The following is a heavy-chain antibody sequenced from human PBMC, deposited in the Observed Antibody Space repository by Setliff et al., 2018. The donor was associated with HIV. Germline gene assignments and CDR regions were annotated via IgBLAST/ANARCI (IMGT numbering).Heavy chain of an antibody. V-gene: IGHV4-31*01. CDR3: ARGGAFCGRDSCYYLDY. Sequence: SETLSLTCTVSGDSIDRSNFFWTWIRQHPGKGLEWIGYINYSGSATYNPSLKSQASISVDTSRNEFSLKLSSVTAADTAVYFCARGGAFCGRDSCYYLDYWGQGNPVTVSS. CDR1: GDSIDRSNFF. J-gene: IGHJ4*02. CDR2: INYSGSA. D-gene: IGHD2-21*02.